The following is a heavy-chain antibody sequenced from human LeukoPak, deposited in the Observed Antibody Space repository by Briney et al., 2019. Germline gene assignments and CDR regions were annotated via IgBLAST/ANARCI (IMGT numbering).Heavy chain of an antibody. CDR3: ARVAVLMLYGSSFYYFDY. CDR1: VYTFTDFY. J-gene: IGHJ4*02. CDR2: INPNSGGT. Sequence: ASVKVSCKASVYTFTDFYIHWVRQAPGQGLEWMGWINPNSGGTNYAQKFQGRVTMTRDTSISKAYIELSRLRSDDTAVYYCARVAVLMLYGSSFYYFDYWGQGALVTVSS. D-gene: IGHD2-8*01. V-gene: IGHV1-2*02.